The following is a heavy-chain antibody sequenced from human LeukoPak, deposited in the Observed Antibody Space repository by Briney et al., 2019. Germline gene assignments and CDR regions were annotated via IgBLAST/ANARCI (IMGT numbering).Heavy chain of an antibody. J-gene: IGHJ4*02. V-gene: IGHV2-5*02. D-gene: IGHD1-20*01. Sequence: SGPTLVKPPEILTGTFSGISLSTSGVGVGWIRQPPGKALEYLALIYCDDDKRYNPFLKSRLAITKVTSANQVVLIMTNMDPVDTATYYCAHRLGGYNWDDGTFDYWGQGTLVTVSS. CDR2: IYCDDDK. CDR1: GISLSTSGVG. CDR3: AHRLGGYNWDDGTFDY.